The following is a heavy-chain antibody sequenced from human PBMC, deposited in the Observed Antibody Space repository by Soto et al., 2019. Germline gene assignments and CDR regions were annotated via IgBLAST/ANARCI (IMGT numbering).Heavy chain of an antibody. J-gene: IGHJ4*02. CDR1: GGSVSSGSYY. CDR2: IYYSGST. V-gene: IGHV4-61*01. Sequence: QVQLQESGPGLVKPSETLSLTCAVSGGSVSSGSYYWSWIRQPPGKGLEWIGYIYYSGSTNYNPSLKSRVTISVDTSKNQFSLKLSSVTAADTAVYYCARRQYHDLEYWGQGTLVTVSS. CDR3: ARRQYHDLEY.